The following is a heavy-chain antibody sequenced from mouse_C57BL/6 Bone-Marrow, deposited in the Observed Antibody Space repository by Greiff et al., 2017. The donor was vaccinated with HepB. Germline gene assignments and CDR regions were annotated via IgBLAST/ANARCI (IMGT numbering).Heavy chain of an antibody. V-gene: IGHV1-54*01. CDR1: GYAFTNYL. CDR3: AREEYGGRYFDV. D-gene: IGHD1-1*01. CDR2: INPGSGGT. J-gene: IGHJ1*03. Sequence: VQLQQSGAELVRPGTSVKLSCKASGYAFTNYLIEWVKQRPGQGLEWIGVINPGSGGTNYNEKFKSKATLTADKSSSTAYMQLSSLTSEDSAVFFCAREEYGGRYFDVWGTGTTVTVSS.